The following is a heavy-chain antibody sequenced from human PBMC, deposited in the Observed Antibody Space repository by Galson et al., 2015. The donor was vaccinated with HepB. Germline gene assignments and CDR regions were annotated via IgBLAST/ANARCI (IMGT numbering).Heavy chain of an antibody. CDR3: ARHWNYDILTGYYYYYYYGMDV. V-gene: IGHV5-10-1*01. CDR2: IDPSDSYT. D-gene: IGHD3-9*01. J-gene: IGHJ6*02. Sequence: QSGAEVKKPGESLRISCKGSGYSFTSYWISWVRQMPGKDLEWMGRIDPSDSYTNYSPSFQGHVTISADKSISTAYLQWSSLKASDTAMYYCARHWNYDILTGYYYYYYYGMDVWGQGTTVTVSS. CDR1: GYSFTSYW.